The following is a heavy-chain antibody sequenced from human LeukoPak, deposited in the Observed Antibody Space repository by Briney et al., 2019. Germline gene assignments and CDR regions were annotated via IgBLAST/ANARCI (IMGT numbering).Heavy chain of an antibody. J-gene: IGHJ5*02. CDR1: GYSFTSYW. Sequence: GESLQISCKGSGYSFTSYWIGWVRQMPGKGLEWMGIIYPGDSDTRYSPSLQGQVTISADKSISTAYLQWSSLKASDTAMYYCARHGPYSSSSPPRSWFDPWGQGTLVTVSS. D-gene: IGHD6-6*01. V-gene: IGHV5-51*01. CDR3: ARHGPYSSSSPPRSWFDP. CDR2: IYPGDSDT.